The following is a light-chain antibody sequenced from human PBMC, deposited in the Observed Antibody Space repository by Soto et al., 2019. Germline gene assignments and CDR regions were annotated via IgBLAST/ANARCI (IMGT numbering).Light chain of an antibody. CDR1: RSVSRY. V-gene: IGKV1-39*01. CDR3: QQTYTNRYS. J-gene: IGKJ2*03. CDR2: AVS. Sequence: DIQMTQSPSSLSASVGDTVSITCRASRSVSRYLNWYQQKPGEAPKLLLYAVSTLQSGVPSRFSGSGSGTAFTLTINGLQPEDFATFYCQQTYTNRYSFGQGSKVEMK.